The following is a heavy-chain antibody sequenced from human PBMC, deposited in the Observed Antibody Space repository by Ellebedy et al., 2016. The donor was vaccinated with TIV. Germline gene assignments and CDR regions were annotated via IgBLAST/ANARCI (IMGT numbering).Heavy chain of an antibody. Sequence: GESLKISCAASGLTFTNAWMYWVRQVPGTGLMWVSRINNDGSSTIYADSVKGRFTISRDNAKSTLYLQMNSLRVEDTAVYYCARGLLGAFDIWGQGTMVTVSS. CDR3: ARGLLGAFDI. D-gene: IGHD2-8*02. V-gene: IGHV3-74*01. CDR1: GLTFTNAW. J-gene: IGHJ3*02. CDR2: INNDGSST.